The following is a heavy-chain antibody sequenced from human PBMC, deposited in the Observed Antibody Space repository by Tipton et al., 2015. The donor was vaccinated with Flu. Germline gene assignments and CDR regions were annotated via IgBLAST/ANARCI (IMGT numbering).Heavy chain of an antibody. D-gene: IGHD3-10*01. CDR1: GDSIRSSNYY. J-gene: IGHJ3*02. CDR2: IFHSGNT. CDR3: ARDQTYYYGSSDAFDI. Sequence: TLSLTCAVSGDSIRSSNYYWGWIRQPPGKGLEWIGNIFHSGNTYHNPSLKSRVTISIDTSKNQFSLKLTSVTAADTAVYYCARDQTYYYGSSDAFDIWGQGTMVTVSS. V-gene: IGHV4-39*07.